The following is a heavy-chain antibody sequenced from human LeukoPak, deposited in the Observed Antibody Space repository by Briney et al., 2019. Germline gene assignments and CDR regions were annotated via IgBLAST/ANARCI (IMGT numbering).Heavy chain of an antibody. CDR2: INSDGSEG. CDR1: GFTFSGFW. CDR3: ARCQKDSGYYDFIIVHHDAFDI. D-gene: IGHD3-22*01. V-gene: IGHV3-7*03. J-gene: IGHJ3*02. Sequence: GGSLRLSCAVSGFTFSGFWMSWSRQAPGKGLEWVASINSDGSEGYYADVVKGRFTISRDNAKNSLYLQINSLRAEDTAVYYCARCQKDSGYYDFIIVHHDAFDIWGQGTMVTVSS.